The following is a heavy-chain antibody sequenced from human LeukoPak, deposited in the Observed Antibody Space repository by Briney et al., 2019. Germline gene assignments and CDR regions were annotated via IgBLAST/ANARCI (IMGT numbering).Heavy chain of an antibody. CDR1: GGSISGYY. V-gene: IGHV4-59*01. Sequence: PSETLSLTCTVSGGSISGYYWSWIRQPPGKGLEWIGYIYYSGSTNYNPSLKSRVTISVDTSKNQFSLKLSSVTAADTAVYYCARSRVAGLIDYWGQGTLVTFAS. D-gene: IGHD6-19*01. CDR2: IYYSGST. J-gene: IGHJ4*02. CDR3: ARSRVAGLIDY.